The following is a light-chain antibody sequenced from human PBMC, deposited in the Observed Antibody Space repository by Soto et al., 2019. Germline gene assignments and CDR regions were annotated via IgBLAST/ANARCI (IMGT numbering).Light chain of an antibody. CDR2: YAS. J-gene: IGKJ4*01. CDR1: QSVNSN. Sequence: EIVMTQSPATLSVSPGERATLSCRASQSVNSNLAWYRQQPGQAPRLLISYASTRATGVPARFSGSGSGTEFTLTIRSLQSEDSVIYYCQQYNFWPPLTFGGGTKVEIK. CDR3: QQYNFWPPLT. V-gene: IGKV3-15*01.